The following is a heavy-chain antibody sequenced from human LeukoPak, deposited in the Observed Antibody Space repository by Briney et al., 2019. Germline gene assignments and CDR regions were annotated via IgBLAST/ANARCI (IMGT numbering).Heavy chain of an antibody. V-gene: IGHV3-9*01. CDR3: ARVRSGSSAGNYGMDV. J-gene: IGHJ6*02. CDR1: GFTFDDYA. Sequence: GGSLRLSCAASGFTFDDYAMHWVRQAPGKGLEWVSGISWNSGTKGYADSVKGRFTISRDNAKNTLYLQMNSLRAEDTAVYYCARVRSGSSAGNYGMDVWGQGTTVTVSS. CDR2: ISWNSGTK. D-gene: IGHD1-26*01.